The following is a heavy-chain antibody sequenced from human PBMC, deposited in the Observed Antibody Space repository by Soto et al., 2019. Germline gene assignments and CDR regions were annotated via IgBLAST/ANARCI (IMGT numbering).Heavy chain of an antibody. D-gene: IGHD2-2*01. CDR2: IFSNDDK. CDR3: ALVKDCSRTDCYFASFDP. V-gene: IGHV2-26*01. Sequence: QVTLKESGPVLVKPTETLTLTCTVSGLSLNNDRLGVSWIRQPSGKALECLAHIFSNDDKSYSTSLKSRLTISKDTSRSQVVLTMTFMDPGDSATYYCALVKDCSRTDCYFASFDPWGQGTLVTVSS. CDR1: GLSLNNDRLG. J-gene: IGHJ5*02.